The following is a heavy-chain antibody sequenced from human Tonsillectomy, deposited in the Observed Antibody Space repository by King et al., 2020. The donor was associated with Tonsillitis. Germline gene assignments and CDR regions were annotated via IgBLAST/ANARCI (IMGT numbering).Heavy chain of an antibody. CDR2: ITPDGSGA. Sequence: VQLVESGGALVQPGGSLRLSCSASGFTFSAYWMHWVRQAPGKGLVWVARITPDGSGAVYADSVKGRITISRDNAKDTVFLHMNSLTVEDTAVYYCAKDSDVWIIDYWGQGTLVTVSS. CDR1: GFTFSAYW. CDR3: AKDSDVWIIDY. D-gene: IGHD5-12*01. J-gene: IGHJ4*02. V-gene: IGHV3-74*03.